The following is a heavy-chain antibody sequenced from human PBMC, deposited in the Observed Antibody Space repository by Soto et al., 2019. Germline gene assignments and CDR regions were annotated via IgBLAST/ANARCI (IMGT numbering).Heavy chain of an antibody. CDR3: APHVSCCGGSCQYDAFAI. CDR2: VTADGGT. CDR1: GFTVSSHA. V-gene: IGHV3-23*01. D-gene: IGHD2-15*01. Sequence: EVQVLESGGGLVQPGGSLRLSCEGSGFTVSSHAMTWIRQAPGKGPEWVSTVTADGGTYYADYVKDRFAMSRDTSENTLYLQMTSLGAEDTAAYYCAPHVSCCGGSCQYDAFAIRGQGTMVTVSS. J-gene: IGHJ3*02.